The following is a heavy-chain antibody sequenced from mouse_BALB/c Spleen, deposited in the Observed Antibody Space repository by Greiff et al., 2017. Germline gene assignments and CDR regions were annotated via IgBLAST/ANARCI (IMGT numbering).Heavy chain of an antibody. D-gene: IGHD1-1*01. CDR2: IDPANGNT. Sequence: EVQRVESGAELVKPGASVKLSCTASGFNIKDTYMHWVKQRPEQGLEWIGRIDPANGNTKYDPKFQGKATITADTSSNTAYLQLSSLTSEDTAVYYCASIYYYGSSPDYWGQGTTLTVSS. V-gene: IGHV14-3*02. CDR3: ASIYYYGSSPDY. J-gene: IGHJ2*01. CDR1: GFNIKDTY.